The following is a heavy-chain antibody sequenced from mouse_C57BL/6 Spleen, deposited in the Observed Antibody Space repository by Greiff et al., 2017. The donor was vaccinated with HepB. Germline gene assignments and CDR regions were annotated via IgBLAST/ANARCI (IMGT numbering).Heavy chain of an antibody. CDR3: TDYYDYDEGFAY. V-gene: IGHV1-5*01. Sequence: DVKLEESGTVLARPGASVKMSCKTSGYTFTSYWMHWVKQRPGQGLEWIGAIYPGNSDTSYNQKFKGKAKLTAVTSASTAYMELSSLTNEDSAVYYCTDYYDYDEGFAYWGQGTLVTVSA. J-gene: IGHJ3*01. CDR1: GYTFTSYW. D-gene: IGHD2-4*01. CDR2: IYPGNSDT.